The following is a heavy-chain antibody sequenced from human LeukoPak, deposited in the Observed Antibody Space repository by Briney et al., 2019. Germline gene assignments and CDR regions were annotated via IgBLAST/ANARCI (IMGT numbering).Heavy chain of an antibody. CDR2: ITGRGAFT. V-gene: IGHV3-23*01. D-gene: IGHD6-19*01. CDR1: GFTFNTYV. J-gene: IGHJ4*02. Sequence: GGSLRLSCAASGFTFNTYVMSWVRQAPGKGLEWVSAITGRGAFTDYADSVKGRFTISRDNSKNTLYLQMNSLRADDTAVYYCAKRSAESSGYFDYWGQGTLVTVPS. CDR3: AKRSAESSGYFDY.